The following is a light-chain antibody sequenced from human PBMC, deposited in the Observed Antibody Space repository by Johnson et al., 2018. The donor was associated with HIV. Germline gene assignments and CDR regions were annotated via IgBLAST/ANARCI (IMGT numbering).Light chain of an antibody. V-gene: IGLV1-51*01. CDR2: DNN. CDR1: SSNIGNNY. CDR3: GTWDSSLTAHYV. J-gene: IGLJ1*01. Sequence: QSVLTQSPSVSAAPGQKVTISCSGSSSNIGNNYVSWYQQLPGTAPKLLIYDNNKRPSGIPDRFSGSKSGTSATLGITGLQTGDEADYYCGTWDSSLTAHYVVGTGTKATVL.